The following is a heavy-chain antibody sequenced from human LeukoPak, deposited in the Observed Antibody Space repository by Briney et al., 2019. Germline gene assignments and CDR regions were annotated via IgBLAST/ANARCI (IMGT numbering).Heavy chain of an antibody. CDR3: AKARYSSSWY. V-gene: IGHV3-23*01. CDR2: ITGSGGST. CDR1: GFTFSSYA. Sequence: GGSLRLSWAASGFTFSSYAMTWVRQAPGKGLEWVSTITGSGGSTYYADSVKGRFTISRDDSKNTLYLQMNSLRAEDTAVYYCAKARYSSSWYWGQGTLVTVSS. D-gene: IGHD6-13*01. J-gene: IGHJ4*02.